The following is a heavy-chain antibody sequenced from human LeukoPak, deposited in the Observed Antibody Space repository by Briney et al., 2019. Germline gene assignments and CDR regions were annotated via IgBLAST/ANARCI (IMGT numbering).Heavy chain of an antibody. D-gene: IGHD3-10*01. Sequence: ASVKVSCKASGYTFTSYYMHWMRQAPGQGLEWMGMIIPTGGSTSYAHKFQGRVTMTRDTSTNTVYMELSSLRSEDTAVYYCATEALDDSDSYFEYWGQGTLVTVSS. J-gene: IGHJ4*02. CDR2: IIPTGGST. CDR3: ATEALDDSDSYFEY. V-gene: IGHV1-46*01. CDR1: GYTFTSYY.